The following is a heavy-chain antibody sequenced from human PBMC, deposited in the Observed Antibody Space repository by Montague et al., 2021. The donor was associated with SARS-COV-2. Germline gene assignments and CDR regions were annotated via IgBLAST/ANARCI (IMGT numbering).Heavy chain of an antibody. CDR1: GFTFSSYE. V-gene: IGHV3-48*03. CDR3: ASDSSIEIPDYYYSMDA. J-gene: IGHJ6*02. Sequence: SLRISCAASGFTFSSYEMNWVRQAPGKGLEWVSYISSSGSTIYYADSVKGRFTISRDNAKNSLYLQMNSLRAEDTAIYYCASDSSIEIPDYYYSMDAWGQGTTVTVSS. D-gene: IGHD5-24*01. CDR2: ISSSGSTI.